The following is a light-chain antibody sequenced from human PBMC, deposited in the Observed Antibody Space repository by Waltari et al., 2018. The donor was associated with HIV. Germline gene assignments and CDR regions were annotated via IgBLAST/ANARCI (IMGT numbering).Light chain of an antibody. CDR3: SSYTSSSTLI. V-gene: IGLV2-14*01. CDR1: SSDVGIFNY. Sequence: QSALTQPASVSGSPGQSITISCTGTSSDVGIFNYVSWYQQHPGKAPKLMIYDVSKRPSGVSNRFSGSTSGNTASLTISGLQAEDEADYYCSSYTSSSTLIFGGGTKLTVL. CDR2: DVS. J-gene: IGLJ2*01.